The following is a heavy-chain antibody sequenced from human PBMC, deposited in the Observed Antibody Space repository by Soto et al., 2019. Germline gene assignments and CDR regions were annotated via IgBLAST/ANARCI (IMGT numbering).Heavy chain of an antibody. J-gene: IGHJ4*02. CDR2: MNPNSGNT. D-gene: IGHD3-16*01. V-gene: IGHV1-8*01. Sequence: GASVKVSCKASGYTFTSYDSNWVRQATGQGLEWMGWMNPNSGNTGYAQKFQGRVTMTRNTSISTAYMELSSLRSEDTAVYYCARAVTFGGTVDYWGQGTLVTVSS. CDR3: ARAVTFGGTVDY. CDR1: GYTFTSYD.